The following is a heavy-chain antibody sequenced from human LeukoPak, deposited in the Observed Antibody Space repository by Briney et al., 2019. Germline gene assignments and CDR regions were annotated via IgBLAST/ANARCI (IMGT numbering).Heavy chain of an antibody. Sequence: ASVKVSCKVSGYTLTELSMHWVRQAPGKGLEWMGGFDPEDGETIYAQKFQGRVTITADESTSTAYMELSSLRSEDTAVYYCARGVLLWFGDYYYYYMDVWGKGTTVTISS. J-gene: IGHJ6*03. CDR2: FDPEDGET. V-gene: IGHV1-24*01. D-gene: IGHD3-10*01. CDR3: ARGVLLWFGDYYYYYMDV. CDR1: GYTLTELS.